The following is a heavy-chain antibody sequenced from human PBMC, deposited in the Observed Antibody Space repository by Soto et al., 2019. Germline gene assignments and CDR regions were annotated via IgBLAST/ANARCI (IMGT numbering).Heavy chain of an antibody. V-gene: IGHV3-15*01. CDR1: GITFSNAW. Sequence: EVQLVESGGGLVIPGGSLRLSCAGSGITFSNAWVTWVRQAPGKGLEWVGRIKSNSDGGTTDYAAPVKGRFTISRDDLRNTLSLQMNSLKGEDTAVYYCTTGFRWFREFWGQGTLVTVSS. J-gene: IGHJ4*02. D-gene: IGHD3-10*01. CDR3: TTGFRWFREF. CDR2: IKSNSDGGTT.